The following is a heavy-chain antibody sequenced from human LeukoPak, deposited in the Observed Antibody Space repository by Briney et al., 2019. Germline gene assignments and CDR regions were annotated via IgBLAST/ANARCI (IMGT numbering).Heavy chain of an antibody. Sequence: GGSLRLSCVASGFTFSENWMHWVRQAPGKGLAWVSHINRDGGLTNYADSVKGRFTISRDNARNTVYLQMSSLRVEGTAIYFCAREEHRLAEAGTSAFDLGGQGTLVTVSP. CDR1: GFTFSENW. J-gene: IGHJ3*01. V-gene: IGHV3-74*01. CDR3: AREEHRLAEAGTSAFDL. D-gene: IGHD6-13*01. CDR2: INRDGGLT.